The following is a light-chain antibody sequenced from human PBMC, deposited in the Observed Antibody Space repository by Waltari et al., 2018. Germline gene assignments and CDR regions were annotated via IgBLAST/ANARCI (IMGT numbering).Light chain of an antibody. CDR1: SSDVGGYNY. CDR3: SSYTSSHSKV. J-gene: IGLJ2*01. CDR2: DVS. Sequence: QSALTQPASVSGSPGQSITISCTGTSSDVGGYNYVSWYQQHPGKAPKLMIYDVSNWPSGVSNRFSGSKSGNTASLTISGLQAEDEADYYCSSYTSSHSKVFGGGTKLTVL. V-gene: IGLV2-14*01.